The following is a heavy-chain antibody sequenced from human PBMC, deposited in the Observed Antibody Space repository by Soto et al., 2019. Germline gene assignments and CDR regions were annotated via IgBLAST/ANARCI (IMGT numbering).Heavy chain of an antibody. J-gene: IGHJ5*02. Sequence: SETLSVTCTVSGGSLSSGGYYWSWISQHPGKGLEWIGYIYYSGSTYYNPSLKSRVTISVDTSKNQFSLKLSSVTAADTAVYYCARVFSDSSSFFDPWGQGTLVTSPQ. D-gene: IGHD6-13*01. CDR1: GGSLSSGGYY. CDR3: ARVFSDSSSFFDP. V-gene: IGHV4-31*03. CDR2: IYYSGST.